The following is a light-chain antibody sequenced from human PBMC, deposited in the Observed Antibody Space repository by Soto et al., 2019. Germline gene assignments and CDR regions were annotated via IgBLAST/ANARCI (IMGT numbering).Light chain of an antibody. J-gene: IGKJ4*01. Sequence: EIVLTQSPATLSLSPGERAALSCRASQSVSGYLVWYQQRPGQAPRLLIYDTSNRATGIPARFSGSGSGTDFTLTISSLEPEDFAVYYCQQRSNWPPTFGGGTKVEIK. CDR2: DTS. CDR3: QQRSNWPPT. CDR1: QSVSGY. V-gene: IGKV3-11*01.